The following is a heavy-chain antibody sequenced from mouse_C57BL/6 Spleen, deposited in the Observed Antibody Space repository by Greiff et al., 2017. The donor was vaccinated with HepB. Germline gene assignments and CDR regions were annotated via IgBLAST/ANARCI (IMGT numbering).Heavy chain of an antibody. J-gene: IGHJ3*01. V-gene: IGHV5-17*01. Sequence: EVMLVESGGGLVKPGGSLKLSCAASGFTFSDYGMHWVRQAPEKGLEWVAYISSGSSTIYYADTVKGRFTISRDNAKNTLFLQMTSLRSEDTAMYYCAIYGRAAYWGQGTLVTVSA. CDR2: ISSGSSTI. D-gene: IGHD1-1*01. CDR1: GFTFSDYG. CDR3: AIYGRAAY.